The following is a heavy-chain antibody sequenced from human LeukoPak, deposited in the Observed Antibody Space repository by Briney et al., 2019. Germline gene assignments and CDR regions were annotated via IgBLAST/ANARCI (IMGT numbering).Heavy chain of an antibody. J-gene: IGHJ3*02. Sequence: GASVKVSCKASGGTFSSYAISWVRQAPGQGLEWMGRIIPIFGIANYAQKFQGRVTITADKSTSTAYMELSSLRSEDTAVYYCARGGGSYSDDAFDIWGQGTMVIVSS. D-gene: IGHD1-26*01. CDR1: GGTFSSYA. V-gene: IGHV1-69*04. CDR3: ARGGGSYSDDAFDI. CDR2: IIPIFGIA.